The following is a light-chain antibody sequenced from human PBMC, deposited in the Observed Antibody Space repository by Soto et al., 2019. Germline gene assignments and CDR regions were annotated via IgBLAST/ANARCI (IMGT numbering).Light chain of an antibody. V-gene: IGKV3-11*01. CDR2: DAS. CDR3: QQRMNWPLT. J-gene: IGKJ4*01. CDR1: QTVTNH. Sequence: EIVLTQSPATLSLSPGGRATLSCRASQTVTNHLAWYQQKAGQAPRLLIFDASTRASGIPPRFSGSGSGTDFTLTISRVGPDDFAVYYCQQRMNWPLTFGGGTRVEIK.